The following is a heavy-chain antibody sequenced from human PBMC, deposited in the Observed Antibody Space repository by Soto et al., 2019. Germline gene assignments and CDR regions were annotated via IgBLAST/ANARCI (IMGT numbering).Heavy chain of an antibody. Sequence: GGSLRLSCAASGFPFSDYSMNWVRQAPEKGLEWVSYISGTGSTIYYADSVKGRFTISRDNARNSLYLQMNSLRDDDTAVYYCAREGHPLFDYWGHGTLVTVSS. J-gene: IGHJ4*01. CDR1: GFPFSDYS. V-gene: IGHV3-48*02. CDR2: ISGTGSTI. CDR3: AREGHPLFDY.